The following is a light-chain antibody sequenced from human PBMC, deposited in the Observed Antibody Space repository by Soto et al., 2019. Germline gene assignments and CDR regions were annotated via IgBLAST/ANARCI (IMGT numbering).Light chain of an antibody. CDR2: GAS. V-gene: IGKV3-20*01. Sequence: EIVLTQSPGTLSLSPGERATLSCRASQSVSSGYLAWYQQQPGQAPRLLIYGASSRTTGIPDSFRGSGSGTDSPLTLSRLGREDLAVDGYEQWDGYPRLTCGGGTKLEIK. J-gene: IGKJ4*02. CDR3: EQWDGYPRLT. CDR1: QSVSSGY.